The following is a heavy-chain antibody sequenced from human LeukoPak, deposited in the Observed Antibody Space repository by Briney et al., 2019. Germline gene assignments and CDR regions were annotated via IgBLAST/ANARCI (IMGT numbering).Heavy chain of an antibody. J-gene: IGHJ4*02. CDR1: GFTFSSYG. Sequence: PGGSLRLSCAASGFTFSSYGMHWVRQAPGKGLEWVAVIWYDGSNKYYADSVKGRFTISRDNSKNTLYLQMNSLRAEDTAVYYCAKDTRGWRPRTDYWGQGTLVTVSS. D-gene: IGHD6-19*01. CDR3: AKDTRGWRPRTDY. V-gene: IGHV3-33*06. CDR2: IWYDGSNK.